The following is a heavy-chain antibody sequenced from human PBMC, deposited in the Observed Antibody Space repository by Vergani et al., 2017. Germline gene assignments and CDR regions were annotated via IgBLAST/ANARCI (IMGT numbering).Heavy chain of an antibody. CDR2: IITIFGTA. J-gene: IGHJ3*02. CDR1: GGTLSSYA. Sequence: QVQLVQSGAEVKKPGSSVKVSCKASGGTLSSYAISWVRQAPGQGLEWMGGIITIFGTANYAQKFQGRVTITADESRSTAYMELSSLGSEDTAGSYCASQWGSGYYWAAFDIWGQGTMVTVSS. D-gene: IGHD3-22*01. CDR3: ASQWGSGYYWAAFDI. V-gene: IGHV1-69*01.